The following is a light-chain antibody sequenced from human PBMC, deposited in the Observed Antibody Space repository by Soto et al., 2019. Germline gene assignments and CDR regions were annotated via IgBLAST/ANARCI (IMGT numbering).Light chain of an antibody. CDR3: QQYNTYPLT. CDR2: KAS. V-gene: IGKV1-5*03. CDR1: QSISTW. Sequence: DIQMTQSPSTLSASVGDRVTITCRASQSISTWLAWYQQKPGKAPKLLIYKASSLEGGVPSRFSGSGSGTDFNITISSLQPDDFATYYCQQYNTYPLTFGGGTKVEIK. J-gene: IGKJ4*01.